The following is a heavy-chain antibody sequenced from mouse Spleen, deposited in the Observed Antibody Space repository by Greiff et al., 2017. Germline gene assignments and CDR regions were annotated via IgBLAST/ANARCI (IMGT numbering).Heavy chain of an antibody. D-gene: IGHD2-1*01. V-gene: IGHV1-62-2*01. J-gene: IGHJ3*01. Sequence: QVQLKESGAELVKPGASVKLSCKASGYTFTEYTIHWVKQRSGQGLEWIGWFYPGSGSIKYNEKFKDKATLTADKSSSTVYMELSRLTSEDSAVYFCASHEEKGYGNFWFAYWGQGTLVTVSA. CDR3: ASHEEKGYGNFWFAY. CDR1: GYTFTEYT. CDR2: FYPGSGSI.